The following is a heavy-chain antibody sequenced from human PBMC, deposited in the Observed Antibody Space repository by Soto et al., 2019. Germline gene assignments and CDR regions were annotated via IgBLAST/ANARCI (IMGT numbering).Heavy chain of an antibody. V-gene: IGHV3-30-3*01. CDR2: ISYDGSNK. J-gene: IGHJ4*02. CDR3: AREGITMIVVVMFDY. D-gene: IGHD3-22*01. Sequence: QTGGSLRLSCAASGFTFSSYAMHWVRQAPGKGLEWVAVISYDGSNKYYADSVKGRFTISRDNSKNTLYLQMNSLRAEDTAVYYCAREGITMIVVVMFDYWGQGTLVTVSS. CDR1: GFTFSSYA.